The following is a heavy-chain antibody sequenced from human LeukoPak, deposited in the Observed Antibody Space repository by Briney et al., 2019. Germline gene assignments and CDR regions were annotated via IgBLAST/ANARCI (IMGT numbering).Heavy chain of an antibody. J-gene: IGHJ6*03. CDR1: GGSISSSSYY. CDR3: ARDRRFLEWSSPYYYYYMDV. Sequence: PSETLSLTCTVSGGSISSSSYYWSWIRQPAGKGLEWIGRISTSGSTNYNPSLKSRATISIDTSKNQFSLKLSSVTAADTAVYYCARDRRFLEWSSPYYYYYMDVWGKGTTVTVS. V-gene: IGHV4-61*02. CDR2: ISTSGST. D-gene: IGHD3-3*01.